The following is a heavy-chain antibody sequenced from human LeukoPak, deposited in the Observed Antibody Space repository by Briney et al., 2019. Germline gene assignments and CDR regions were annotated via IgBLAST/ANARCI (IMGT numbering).Heavy chain of an antibody. Sequence: GGSLRLSCAASGFTFSSYAMSWVRQAPGKVLEWVSGISTSGGTTSYADSVKGRFTISRDNPTNTLYMQMSSLRDEDTAVYYCAIMHRYYDGSGYWVQWGQGTLVTVFS. CDR2: ISTSGGTT. D-gene: IGHD3-22*01. CDR1: GFTFSSYA. J-gene: IGHJ4*02. V-gene: IGHV3-23*01. CDR3: AIMHRYYDGSGYWVQ.